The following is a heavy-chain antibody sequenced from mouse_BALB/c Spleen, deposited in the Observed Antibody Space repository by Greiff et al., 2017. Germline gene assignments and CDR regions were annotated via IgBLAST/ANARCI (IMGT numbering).Heavy chain of an antibody. J-gene: IGHJ2*01. D-gene: IGHD4-1*01. CDR2: IYPGDGDT. V-gene: IGHV1-80*01. CDR3: ARFPHWEVDY. Sequence: VQLQQSGAELVRPGSSVKISCKASGYAFSSYWMNWVKQRPGQGLEWIGQIYPGDGDTNYNGKFKGKATLTADKSSSTAYMQLSSVTSEDSAVYVCARFPHWEVDYWGEGTTLTVSS. CDR1: GYAFSSYW.